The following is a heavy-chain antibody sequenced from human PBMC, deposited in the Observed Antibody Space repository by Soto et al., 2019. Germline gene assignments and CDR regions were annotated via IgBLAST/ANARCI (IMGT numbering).Heavy chain of an antibody. D-gene: IGHD6-25*01. V-gene: IGHV4-31*03. Sequence: SETLSLTCTVSGGSISSGGYYWSWIRQHPGKGLEWIGYIYYSGSTYYNPSLKSRVTISVDTSKNQFSLKLSSVTAADTAVYYCARALPTAGDAFDIWGQGTMVTVSS. CDR3: ARALPTAGDAFDI. CDR2: IYYSGST. J-gene: IGHJ3*02. CDR1: GGSISSGGYY.